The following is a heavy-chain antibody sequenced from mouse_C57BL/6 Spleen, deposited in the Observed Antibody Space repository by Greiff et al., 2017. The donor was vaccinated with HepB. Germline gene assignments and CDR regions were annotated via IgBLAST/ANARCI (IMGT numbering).Heavy chain of an antibody. CDR2: IYPGDGDT. Sequence: VQLQQSGPELVKPGASVKISCKASGYAFSSSWMNWVKQRPGKGLEWIGRIYPGDGDTNYNGKFKGKATLTADKSSSTAYMQLSSLTSEDSAVYFCARFYDYDKDYAMDYWGQGTSVTVSS. J-gene: IGHJ4*01. CDR3: ARFYDYDKDYAMDY. D-gene: IGHD2-4*01. V-gene: IGHV1-82*01. CDR1: GYAFSSSW.